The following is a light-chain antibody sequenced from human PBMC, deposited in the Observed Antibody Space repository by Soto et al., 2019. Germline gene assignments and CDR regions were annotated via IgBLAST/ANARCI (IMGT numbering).Light chain of an antibody. CDR2: STS. CDR1: QSINTY. Sequence: DIHMTQSPSSLSASVGDRVTITCRAGQSINTYLNWYQQKPGKAPKLLIYSTSSLQSGVPSRFSGGGSGTDFTLTINILQPEDFATYYCQQTYSSPWTFGQGTKVEIK. J-gene: IGKJ1*01. CDR3: QQTYSSPWT. V-gene: IGKV1-39*01.